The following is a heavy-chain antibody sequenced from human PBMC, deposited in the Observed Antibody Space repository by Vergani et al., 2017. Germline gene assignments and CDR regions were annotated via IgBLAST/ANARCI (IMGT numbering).Heavy chain of an antibody. D-gene: IGHD6-13*01. V-gene: IGHV3-7*01. Sequence: EVQLVESGGGLVQPGGSLRLSCAASGFTFSSYWMSWVRQAPGKGLEWVANIKQDGSEKYYVDSVKGRFTISRDNAKNSLYLQMNSLRSEDTAVYYCATSGRAAAGPNDYWGQGTLVTVSS. J-gene: IGHJ4*02. CDR3: ATSGRAAAGPNDY. CDR2: IKQDGSEK. CDR1: GFTFSSYW.